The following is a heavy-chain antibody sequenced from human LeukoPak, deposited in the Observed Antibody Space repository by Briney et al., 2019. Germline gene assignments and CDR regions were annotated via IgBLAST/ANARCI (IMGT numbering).Heavy chain of an antibody. CDR1: GFIFDDHG. CDR3: AKGTGNARTVSGDY. Sequence: HPGGSLRLSCAASGFIFDDHGMHWVRQAPGKGLEWVSGISWSSGIIGYADSVKGRFTISRDNAKNTLYLQMNSLRAEDTAVYYCAKGTGNARTVSGDYWGQGTLVTVSS. V-gene: IGHV3-9*01. J-gene: IGHJ4*02. CDR2: ISWSSGII. D-gene: IGHD2-8*01.